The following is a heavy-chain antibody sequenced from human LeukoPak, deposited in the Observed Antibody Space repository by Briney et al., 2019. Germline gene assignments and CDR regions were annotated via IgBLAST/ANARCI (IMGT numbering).Heavy chain of an antibody. J-gene: IGHJ4*02. CDR2: IWYDGSNK. CDR3: GTTLSYGDYPYYFDY. CDR1: GFTFSSYG. D-gene: IGHD4-17*01. V-gene: IGHV3-33*01. Sequence: GGSLRLSCAASGFTFSSYGMHWVRQAPGKGLEWVAVIWYDGSNKYYADSVKGRFTISRDNSKNTLYLQMNSLRAEDTAVYYCGTTLSYGDYPYYFDYWGQGTLVTVSS.